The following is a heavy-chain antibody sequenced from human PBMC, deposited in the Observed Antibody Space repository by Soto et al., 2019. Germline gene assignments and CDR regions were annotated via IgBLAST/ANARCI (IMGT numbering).Heavy chain of an antibody. Sequence: QVQLQQWGAGLVKPSETLSLSCAVYGQSFSGHSWAWIRQPPGKGLEWIGEINESGSTYYNPSLKGRVTSSTDTSKNQFSLKLSSVSAADTAAYFCARGSGIVALPGELEDVKYDYWGQGTLVNVSS. V-gene: IGHV4-34*01. CDR3: ARGSGIVALPGELEDVKYDY. J-gene: IGHJ4*02. D-gene: IGHD1-1*01. CDR1: GQSFSGHS. CDR2: INESGST.